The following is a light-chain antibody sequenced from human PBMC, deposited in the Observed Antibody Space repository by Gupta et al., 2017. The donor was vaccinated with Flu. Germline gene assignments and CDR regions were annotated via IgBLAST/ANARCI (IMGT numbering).Light chain of an antibody. J-gene: IGLJ1*01. Sequence: ALTLSSSVYGPSGQSLNISCPVTSSDVGRSYYVSWYQQHPDKAPKLIIYDVTNRPSGVSSRFSGSKSGNSASLTISGLQAEDETDYYCSSYTSGSTFYVFGTGTKVTVL. CDR1: SSDVGRSYY. V-gene: IGLV2-14*01. CDR3: SSYTSGSTFYV. CDR2: DVT.